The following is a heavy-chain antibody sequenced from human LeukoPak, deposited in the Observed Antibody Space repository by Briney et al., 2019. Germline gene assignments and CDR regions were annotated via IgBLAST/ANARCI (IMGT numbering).Heavy chain of an antibody. CDR2: IYPSDSDT. CDR1: GCSFTSYW. Sequence: GGSLQISSKAAGCSFTSYWIGWVRRMPGKGGEGMGIIYPSDSDTTYSPSFRGQVTISADKSISTAYLQWSSLRASDTAMYYCARLTSSGSYQFDYWGQGTLVTVSS. CDR3: ARLTSSGSYQFDY. V-gene: IGHV5-51*01. D-gene: IGHD1-26*01. J-gene: IGHJ4*02.